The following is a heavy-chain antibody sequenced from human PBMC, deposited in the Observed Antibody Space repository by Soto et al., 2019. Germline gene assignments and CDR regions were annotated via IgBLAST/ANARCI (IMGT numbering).Heavy chain of an antibody. J-gene: IGHJ1*01. Sequence: DVQLVESGGGLVQPGRSLRLSCAASGFTFDDYAMHWVRQAPGKGLEWVSGISWNSASIDYADSVKGRFTISRDNAKXXXYXXXXXXXXXXXXXYYCXKDXLVAGPFQDWGQGTLVTVSS. D-gene: IGHD6-19*01. CDR1: GFTFDDYA. CDR2: ISWNSASI. V-gene: IGHV3-9*01. CDR3: XKDXLVAGPFQD.